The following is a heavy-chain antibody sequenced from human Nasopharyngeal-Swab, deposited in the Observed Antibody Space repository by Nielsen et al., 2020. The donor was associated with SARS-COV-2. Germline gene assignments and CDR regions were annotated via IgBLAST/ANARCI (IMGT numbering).Heavy chain of an antibody. J-gene: IGHJ6*02. V-gene: IGHV3-48*02. CDR1: GFTFSSYS. Sequence: LKISCAASGFTFSSYSMNWVRQAPGKGLEWVSYISSSSSTIYYADSVKGRFTISRDNAKNSLYLQMNSLRDEDTAVYYCASILGYSYGRGYYYGMDVWGQGTTVTVSS. CDR2: ISSSSSTI. D-gene: IGHD5-18*01. CDR3: ASILGYSYGRGYYYGMDV.